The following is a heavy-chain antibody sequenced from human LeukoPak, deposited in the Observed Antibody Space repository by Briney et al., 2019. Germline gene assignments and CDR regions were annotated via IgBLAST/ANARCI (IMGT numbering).Heavy chain of an antibody. CDR2: INSDGSWT. D-gene: IGHD4-11*01. J-gene: IGHJ4*02. Sequence: GGSLRLSCAASGNYWMHWVRQAPGKGLVWVSHINSDGSWTGYADSVKGRFTISRDNSKNTLYLQMNSLRAEDTAVYYCAKLDYPFDYWGQGTLVTVSS. V-gene: IGHV3-74*01. CDR3: AKLDYPFDY. CDR1: GNYW.